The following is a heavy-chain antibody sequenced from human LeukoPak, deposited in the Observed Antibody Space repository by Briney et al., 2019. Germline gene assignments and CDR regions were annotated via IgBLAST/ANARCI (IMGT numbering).Heavy chain of an antibody. CDR1: GGTFSSYA. CDR3: AREDMVRGVMSDY. CDR2: IIPIFGTA. J-gene: IGHJ4*02. D-gene: IGHD3-10*01. V-gene: IGHV1-69*06. Sequence: SVKVSCKASGGTFSSYAISWVRQAPGQGLEWMGGIIPIFGTADYAQKFQGRVTITADKSTSTAYMELSSLRSEDTAVYYCAREDMVRGVMSDYWGQGTLVTVSS.